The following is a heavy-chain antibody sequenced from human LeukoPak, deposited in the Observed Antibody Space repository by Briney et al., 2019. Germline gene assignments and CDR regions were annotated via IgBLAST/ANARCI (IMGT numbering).Heavy chain of an antibody. D-gene: IGHD4-11*01. CDR3: ARRTAESTVTFYFDF. CDR2: INAGNSDA. Sequence: GESLKISCKGSGYSSSSYWIGWVRQMPGKGLEWMGIINAGNSDARYSPSFQGQVTISVDKSINTAYLQWSSLKASDTAMYYCARRTAESTVTFYFDFWGQGTLVTVSS. V-gene: IGHV5-51*01. J-gene: IGHJ4*02. CDR1: GYSSSSYW.